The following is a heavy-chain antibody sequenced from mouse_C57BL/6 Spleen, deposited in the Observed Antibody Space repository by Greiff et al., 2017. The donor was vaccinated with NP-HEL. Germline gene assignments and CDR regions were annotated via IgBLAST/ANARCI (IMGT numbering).Heavy chain of an antibody. J-gene: IGHJ3*01. Sequence: QVQLQQSGAELVKPGASVKLSCKATGYTFTGSWIEWVKQRPGHGLEWIGEILPGSGSTNYNEKFKGKATFTADTSSNTAYMQLSSLTTEDSAIYYCARDRIYDGYDGGFAYWGQGTLVTVPA. CDR2: ILPGSGST. V-gene: IGHV1-9*01. D-gene: IGHD2-2*01. CDR3: ARDRIYDGYDGGFAY. CDR1: GYTFTGSW.